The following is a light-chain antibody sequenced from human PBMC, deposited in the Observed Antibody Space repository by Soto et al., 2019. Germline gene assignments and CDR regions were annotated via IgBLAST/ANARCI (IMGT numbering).Light chain of an antibody. Sequence: DIQMTQSPSTLSASVGDRVTITCRASQNINKYLAWYQQKPGKAPNLLIYKASILYSGVPSRFSGSGSGTEFTLTISSLQSDDFATYFCQQYDSYPLTFGGGTKVEIK. CDR1: QNINKY. J-gene: IGKJ4*01. CDR3: QQYDSYPLT. V-gene: IGKV1-5*03. CDR2: KAS.